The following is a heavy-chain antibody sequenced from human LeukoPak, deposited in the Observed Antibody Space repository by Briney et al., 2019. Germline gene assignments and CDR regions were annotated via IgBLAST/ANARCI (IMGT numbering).Heavy chain of an antibody. Sequence: SETLSLTCTVSGGSISSYYWSWIRQPPGKGLEWIGYIYYSGSTNYNPSLKSRVTISVDTSKNQFSLKLSSVTAADTAVYYCARTKSYSGARKSWAFDIWGQETMVTVSS. CDR3: ARTKSYSGARKSWAFDI. J-gene: IGHJ3*02. CDR1: GGSISSYY. D-gene: IGHD2-21*01. V-gene: IGHV4-59*08. CDR2: IYYSGST.